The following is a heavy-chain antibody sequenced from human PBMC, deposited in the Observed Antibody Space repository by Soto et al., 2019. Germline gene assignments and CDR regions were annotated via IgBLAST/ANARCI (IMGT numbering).Heavy chain of an antibody. CDR3: ARESGDNWTYEAH. J-gene: IGHJ4*02. V-gene: IGHV4-4*07. CDR2: ISSTGNI. D-gene: IGHD1-7*01. CDR1: GASISDYS. Sequence: QVQLQESGPGLVKPSETLSLTCTVSGASISDYSWSWIRQPAGKGLEWMGRISSTGNIHYNPSFRSRFTMSIDTSRDQFSLRVTSVTAADTDGYDCARESGDNWTYEAHLGQGTQVIVSS.